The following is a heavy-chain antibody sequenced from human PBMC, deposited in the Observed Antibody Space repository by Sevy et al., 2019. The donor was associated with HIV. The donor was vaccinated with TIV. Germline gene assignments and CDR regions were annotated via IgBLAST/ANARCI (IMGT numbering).Heavy chain of an antibody. Sequence: ASVKVSCKASGYTFTSYGVSWVRQAPGQGLEWMGWISTYNGNTNYAQKLQGRVTMTPDTSTGTAYMGQRSLRSDDKAVYYCAGEGPYGIQLWLRKGCGGSFDYWGQGSLVTVSS. J-gene: IGHJ4*02. D-gene: IGHD5-18*01. CDR1: GYTFTSYG. V-gene: IGHV1-18*01. CDR3: AGEGPYGIQLWLRKGCGGSFDY. CDR2: ISTYNGNT.